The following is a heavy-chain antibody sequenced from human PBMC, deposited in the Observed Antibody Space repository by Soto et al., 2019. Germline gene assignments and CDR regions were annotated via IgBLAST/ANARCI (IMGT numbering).Heavy chain of an antibody. CDR3: ALYFVDTARFDY. CDR1: GFTFSSYA. CDR2: ISYDGSNK. D-gene: IGHD5-18*01. Sequence: QVQLVESGGGVVQPGRSLRLSCAASGFTFSSYAMHWVRQAPGKGLEWVAVISYDGSNKYYADSVKGRFTISRDNSKNTLYLQMNSLRAEDTAVYYCALYFVDTARFDYWGQGTLVTVSS. J-gene: IGHJ4*02. V-gene: IGHV3-30-3*01.